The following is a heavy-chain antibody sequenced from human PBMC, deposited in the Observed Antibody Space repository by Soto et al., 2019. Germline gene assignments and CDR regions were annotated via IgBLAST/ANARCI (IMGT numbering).Heavy chain of an antibody. CDR1: GFTFSSYA. Sequence: EVQLLASGGGLVQPGGSLRLSCAASGFTFSSYAMSWVRQAPGKGLEWVSAISGSGGSTYYADSVKGRFTISRDNSKNKLYLQLNSLRAEYTAVYYCAKDNTPLYFDILTGYYPPDYWGQGTLVTVSS. CDR2: ISGSGGST. CDR3: AKDNTPLYFDILTGYYPPDY. V-gene: IGHV3-23*01. J-gene: IGHJ4*02. D-gene: IGHD3-9*01.